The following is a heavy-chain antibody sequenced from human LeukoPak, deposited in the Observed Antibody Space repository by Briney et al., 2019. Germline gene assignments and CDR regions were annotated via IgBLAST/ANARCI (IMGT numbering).Heavy chain of an antibody. CDR3: ARDIAWRVDY. CDR2: INPSGGST. D-gene: IGHD3-3*01. J-gene: IGHJ4*02. CDR1: GYTFTSYY. Sequence: ASVKVSCKASGYTFTSYYMHWVRQAPGQGLEWMGIINPSGGSTSYAQKFQGRVTLTADTRTTTVYMEFTGLRSDDTAVYYCARDIAWRVDYWGPGTLVTVSS. V-gene: IGHV1-46*01.